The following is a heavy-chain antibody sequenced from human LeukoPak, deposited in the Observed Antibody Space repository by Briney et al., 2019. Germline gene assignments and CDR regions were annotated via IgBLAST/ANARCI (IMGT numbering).Heavy chain of an antibody. J-gene: IGHJ4*02. CDR2: ISYDGSNK. CDR3: AKGALHFDWLLYFDY. Sequence: GGSLRLSCAASGFIFSSYGMHWVRQAPGKGLEWVAVISYDGSNKYYADSVKGRFTISRDNSKNTLYLQMNSLRAEDTAVYYCAKGALHFDWLLYFDYWGQGTLVTVSS. V-gene: IGHV3-30*18. CDR1: GFIFSSYG. D-gene: IGHD3-9*01.